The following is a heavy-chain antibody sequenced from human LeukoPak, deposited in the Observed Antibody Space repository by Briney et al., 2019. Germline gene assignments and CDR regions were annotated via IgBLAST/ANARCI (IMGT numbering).Heavy chain of an antibody. V-gene: IGHV6-1*01. J-gene: IGHJ6*03. CDR3: ARTKRGYSYGWYYYYYMDV. Sequence: SQTLSLTCAISGDSVSSNSAAWNWIRQSPSRGLEWLGRTYYRSKWYNDYAVSVKSRITINPDTSKIQFSLQLNSVTPEDTAVYYCARTKRGYSYGWYYYYYMDVWGKGTTVTVSS. CDR2: TYYRSKWYN. CDR1: GDSVSSNSAA. D-gene: IGHD5-18*01.